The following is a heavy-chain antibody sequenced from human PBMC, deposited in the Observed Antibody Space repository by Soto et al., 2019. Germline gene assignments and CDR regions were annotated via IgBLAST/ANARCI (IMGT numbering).Heavy chain of an antibody. CDR3: ARAFWAYDSSGYAAFDI. V-gene: IGHV1-69*13. CDR2: IIPIFGTA. Sequence: SVKVSCKASGGTFSSYAISWVRQAPGQGLEWMGGIIPIFGTANYAQKFQGRVTITADESTSTAYMELSSLRSEDTAVYYCARAFWAYDSSGYAAFDIWGQGTMVTVSS. CDR1: GGTFSSYA. D-gene: IGHD3-22*01. J-gene: IGHJ3*02.